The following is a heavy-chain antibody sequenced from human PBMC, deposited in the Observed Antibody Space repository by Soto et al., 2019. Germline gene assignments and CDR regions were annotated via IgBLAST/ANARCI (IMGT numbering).Heavy chain of an antibody. CDR1: GYTFTSYY. CDR2: INPSGGST. CDR3: ARDMSYYDILTGYYSSYYYMDV. Sequence: GASVKVSCKASGYTFTSYYMHWVRQAPGQGLEWMGIINPSGGSTSYAQKFQGRVTMTRDTSTSTVYMELSSLRSEDTAVYYCARDMSYYDILTGYYSSYYYMDVWGKGTTVTVSS. D-gene: IGHD3-9*01. J-gene: IGHJ6*03. V-gene: IGHV1-46*03.